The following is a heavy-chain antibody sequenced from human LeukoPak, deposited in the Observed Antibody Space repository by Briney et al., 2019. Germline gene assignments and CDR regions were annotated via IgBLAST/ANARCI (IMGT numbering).Heavy chain of an antibody. V-gene: IGHV3-7*03. J-gene: IGHJ4*02. D-gene: IGHD3-3*01. CDR2: IKQDGSEK. CDR3: ARVDLYYDLWSGYYPDYFDY. Sequence: AGGSLRLSCADSGFTFSSYWMSWVRQAPGKGLEWVANIKQDGSEKYYVDSVKGRFTISRDNAKNSLYLQMNSLRAEDTAVYYCARVDLYYDLWSGYYPDYFDYWGQGTLVTVSS. CDR1: GFTFSSYW.